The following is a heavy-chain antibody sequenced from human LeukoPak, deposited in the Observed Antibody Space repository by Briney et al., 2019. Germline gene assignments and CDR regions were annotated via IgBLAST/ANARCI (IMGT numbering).Heavy chain of an antibody. J-gene: IGHJ4*02. D-gene: IGHD3-3*01. Sequence: ASVKVSCKASGYTFTSYGISWVRQAPGQGLEWMGWISAYNGNTNYAQKLQGRVTMTTDTSTSTAYMELRSLRSDDTAVYYCARDTTPHYDFWSGYYSSDYWGQGTLVTVSS. CDR2: ISAYNGNT. V-gene: IGHV1-18*01. CDR1: GYTFTSYG. CDR3: ARDTTPHYDFWSGYYSSDY.